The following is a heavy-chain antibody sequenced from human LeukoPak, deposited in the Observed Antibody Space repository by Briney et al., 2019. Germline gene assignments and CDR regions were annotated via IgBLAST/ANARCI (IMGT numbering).Heavy chain of an antibody. D-gene: IGHD3-22*01. V-gene: IGHV4-59*01. CDR1: GGSISSYY. CDR3: ASYSYYYDSSGYFDY. CDR2: IYYSGST. Sequence: LSETLSLTCTVSGGSISSYYWSWIRQPPGKGLEWIGYIYYSGSTNYNPSLKSRVTISVDTSKNQFSPKLSSVTAADTAVYYCASYSYYYDSSGYFDYWGQGTLVTVSS. J-gene: IGHJ4*02.